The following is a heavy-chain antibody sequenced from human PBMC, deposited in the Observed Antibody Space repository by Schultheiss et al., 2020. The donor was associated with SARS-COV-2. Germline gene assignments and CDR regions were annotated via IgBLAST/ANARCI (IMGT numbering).Heavy chain of an antibody. D-gene: IGHD6-6*01. CDR2: IYYSGST. CDR1: GGSISSGGYY. Sequence: SQTLSLTCTVSGGSISSGGYYWSWIRQHPGKGLEWIGYIYYSGSTNYNPSLKSRVTISVDTSKNQFSLKLSSVTAADTAVYYCAREREAARNWFDPWGQGTLVTVSS. J-gene: IGHJ5*02. V-gene: IGHV4-31*03. CDR3: AREREAARNWFDP.